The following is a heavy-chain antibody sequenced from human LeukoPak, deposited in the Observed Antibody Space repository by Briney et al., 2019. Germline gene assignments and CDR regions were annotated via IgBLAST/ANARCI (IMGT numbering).Heavy chain of an antibody. J-gene: IGHJ4*02. CDR1: GGSIRSYY. D-gene: IGHD3-10*01. V-gene: IGHV4-59*12. Sequence: SETLSLTCTVSGGSIRSYYWSWIRQSPGKGLEWVGQIYYSGSTYYNPSLQSRGTISVDTSRYQFSLRLSSVTAADTAVYYCARGGYYGSGTLYFDYWGQGIPVTVSS. CDR3: ARGGYYGSGTLYFDY. CDR2: IYYSGST.